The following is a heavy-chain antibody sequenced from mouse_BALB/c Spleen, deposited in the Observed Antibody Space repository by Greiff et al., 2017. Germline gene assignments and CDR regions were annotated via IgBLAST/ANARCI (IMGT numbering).Heavy chain of an antibody. CDR3: VTGPGYVSMDY. Sequence: EVKLVESGGGLVQPGGSLRLSCATSGFTFTDYYMSWVRQPPGKALEWLGFIRNKANGYTTEYSASVKGRFTISRDNSQSILYLQMNTLRAEDSATYYCVTGPGYVSMDYWGQGTSVTVSS. D-gene: IGHD1-2*01. V-gene: IGHV7-3*02. CDR2: IRNKANGYTT. CDR1: GFTFTDYY. J-gene: IGHJ4*01.